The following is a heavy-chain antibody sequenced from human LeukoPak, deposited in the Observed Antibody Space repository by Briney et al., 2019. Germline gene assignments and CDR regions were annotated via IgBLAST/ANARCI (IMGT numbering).Heavy chain of an antibody. V-gene: IGHV3-23*01. J-gene: IGHJ4*02. CDR2: ISGGGGST. D-gene: IGHD1-26*01. CDR3: AKGGKWDVTPFDY. Sequence: GGSLRLSCAASGFTFTSYSMNWVRQAPGKGLEWVSTISGGGGSTYYADSVKGRFTISRDNSKNTLYLQVNNLSAEDTAVYYCAKGGKWDVTPFDYWGQGTLVTVSS. CDR1: GFTFTSYS.